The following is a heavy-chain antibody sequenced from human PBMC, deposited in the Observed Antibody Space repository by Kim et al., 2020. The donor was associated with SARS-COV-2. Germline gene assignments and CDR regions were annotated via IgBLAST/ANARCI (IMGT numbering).Heavy chain of an antibody. CDR1: GGSISSYY. J-gene: IGHJ5*02. CDR2: IYYSGST. Sequence: SETLSLTCTVSGGSISSYYWSWIRQPPGKGLEWIGYIYYSGSTNYNPSLKSRVTISVDTSKNQFSLKLSSVTDADTAVYYCARDKIDFWSGLGLDPWGQGTLVTVSS. CDR3: ARDKIDFWSGLGLDP. D-gene: IGHD3-3*01. V-gene: IGHV4-59*01.